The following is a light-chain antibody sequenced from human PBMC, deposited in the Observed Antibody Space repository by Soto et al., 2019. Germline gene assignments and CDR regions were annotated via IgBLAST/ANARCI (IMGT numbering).Light chain of an antibody. CDR2: AAS. CDR3: QHHDSYST. J-gene: IGKJ5*01. Sequence: DIQLTQSPTFLSASVGDIVTITCRASQVISSSLAWYQQKPGKSPKLLIYAASSLQSGVPSRFSGSGSGTEFTLTISSLQPEDVATYYCQHHDSYSTFGQGTRLEIK. CDR1: QVISSS. V-gene: IGKV1-9*01.